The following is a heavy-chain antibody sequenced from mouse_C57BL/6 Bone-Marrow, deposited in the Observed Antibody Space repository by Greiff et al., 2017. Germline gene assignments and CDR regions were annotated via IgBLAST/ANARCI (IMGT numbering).Heavy chain of an antibody. V-gene: IGHV1-66*01. CDR1: GYSFTSYY. Sequence: QVQLQQSGPELVKPGASVKISCKASGYSFTSYYIHWVKQRPGQGLEWIGWIYPGGGNTKYNEKFKGKATLTADTSSSTAYMQLSSLTSEDSAVYYCAKGGYYGSIPWFAYWGQGTLVTVSA. CDR2: IYPGGGNT. D-gene: IGHD1-1*01. J-gene: IGHJ3*01. CDR3: AKGGYYGSIPWFAY.